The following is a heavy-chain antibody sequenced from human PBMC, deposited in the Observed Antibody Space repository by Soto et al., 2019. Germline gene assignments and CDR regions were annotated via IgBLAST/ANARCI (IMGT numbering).Heavy chain of an antibody. J-gene: IGHJ6*02. CDR2: FDPEDGET. V-gene: IGHV1-24*01. CDR3: ATLVRVTMVRGVSYRMDV. Sequence: GASVKVSCKVSGYTLTELSIHWVREAPGKGLECMGGFDPEDGETIYAQKFQGRFTMTEDTATHTAYIELSSLRSEYTAVYYCATLVRVTMVRGVSYRMDVWGQVTTVTVSS. D-gene: IGHD3-10*01. CDR1: GYTLTELS.